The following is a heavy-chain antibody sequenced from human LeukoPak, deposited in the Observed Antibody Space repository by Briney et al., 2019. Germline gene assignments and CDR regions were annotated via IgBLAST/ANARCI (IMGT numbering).Heavy chain of an antibody. D-gene: IGHD3-10*01. J-gene: IGHJ6*03. CDR2: IYHSGST. Sequence: SGTLSLTCAVSGGSISSSNWWSWVRQPPGKGLEWIGEIYHSGSTNYNPSLKSRVTISVDKSKNQFSLKLSSVTATDTAVYYCARQLYSSGSYYAPMDVWGKGTTVTISS. CDR1: GGSISSSNW. CDR3: ARQLYSSGSYYAPMDV. V-gene: IGHV4-4*02.